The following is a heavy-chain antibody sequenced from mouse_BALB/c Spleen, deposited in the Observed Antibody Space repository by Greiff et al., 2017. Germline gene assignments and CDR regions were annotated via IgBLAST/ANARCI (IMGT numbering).Heavy chain of an antibody. CDR1: GFTFSSYA. V-gene: IGHV5-6-5*01. J-gene: IGHJ4*01. CDR2: ISSGGST. D-gene: IGHD2-2*01. Sequence: EVMLVESGGGLVKPGGSLKLSCAASGFTFSSYAMSWVRQTPEKRLEWVASISSGGSTYYPDSVKGRFTISRDNARNILYLQMSSLRSEDTAMYYCAREERGYDFYAMDYWGQGTSVTVSS. CDR3: AREERGYDFYAMDY.